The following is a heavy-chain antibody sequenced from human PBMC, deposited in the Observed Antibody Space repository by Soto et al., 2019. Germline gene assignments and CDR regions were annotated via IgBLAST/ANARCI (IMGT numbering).Heavy chain of an antibody. J-gene: IGHJ6*02. CDR1: GFTFSDYY. CDR3: ARESDFWSGYHYGMDV. V-gene: IGHV3-11*01. CDR2: ISSSGSTI. D-gene: IGHD3-3*01. Sequence: GGSLRLSCAASGFTFSDYYMSWIRQAPGKGLEWVSYISSSGSTIYYADSVKGRFTISRDNAKNSLYLQMNSLRSEDTAVYYCARESDFWSGYHYGMDVWGQGTTVTVSS.